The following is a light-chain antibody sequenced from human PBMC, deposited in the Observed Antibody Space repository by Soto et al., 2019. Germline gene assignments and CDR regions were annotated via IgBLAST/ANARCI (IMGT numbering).Light chain of an antibody. CDR1: SSDIGGYNY. CDR3: SSYTSSSTLV. CDR2: EVS. J-gene: IGLJ2*01. Sequence: QSALTQPASVSGSPGQSITISCTGTSSDIGGYNYVSWYQHHPGRAPKLMIYEVSNRPSGISSCFSGSKSGNTASLTISGLQAEDEAAYYCSSYTSSSTLVFGGGTKVTVL. V-gene: IGLV2-14*01.